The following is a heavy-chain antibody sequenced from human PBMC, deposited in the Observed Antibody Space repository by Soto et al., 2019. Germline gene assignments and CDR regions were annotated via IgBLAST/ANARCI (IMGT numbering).Heavy chain of an antibody. J-gene: IGHJ6*02. D-gene: IGHD3-10*01. CDR2: IYYSGST. Sequence: SETLSLTCTVSGGSISSYYWSWIRQPPGKGLEWIGYIYYSGSTNYNPSLKSRVTISVDTSKNQFSLKLSSVTAADTAVYYCARDLYYYGSGSYYGMDVWGQGTTVTVSS. CDR3: ARDLYYYGSGSYYGMDV. CDR1: GGSISSYY. V-gene: IGHV4-59*01.